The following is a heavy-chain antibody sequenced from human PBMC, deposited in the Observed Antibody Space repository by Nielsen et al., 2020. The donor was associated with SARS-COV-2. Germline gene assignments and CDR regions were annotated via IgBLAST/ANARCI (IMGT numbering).Heavy chain of an antibody. CDR1: GGSISSSSYY. D-gene: IGHD6-13*01. CDR3: ARDIAAAGTGFDY. CDR2: IYYSGST. V-gene: IGHV4-39*07. J-gene: IGHJ4*02. Sequence: SETLSLTCTVSGGSISSSSYYWGWIRQPPGKGLEWIGSIYYSGSTYYNPSLKSRVTISVDTSKNQFSLKLSSVTAADTAVYYCARDIAAAGTGFDYWGQGTLVTVSS.